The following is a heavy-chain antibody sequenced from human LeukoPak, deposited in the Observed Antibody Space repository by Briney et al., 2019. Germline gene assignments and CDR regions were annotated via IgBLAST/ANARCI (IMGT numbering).Heavy chain of an antibody. CDR3: AKDIAARYYYYMDV. CDR2: ISWNSGSI. V-gene: IGHV3-9*01. CDR1: GFTFDDYA. Sequence: GGSLRLSCAASGFTFDDYAMHWVRQAPGKGLEWVSGISWNSGSIGYADSVKGRFTISRDNAKNSLHLQMNSLRAEDTALYYCAKDIAARYYYYMDVWGKGTTVTVSS. J-gene: IGHJ6*03. D-gene: IGHD6-6*01.